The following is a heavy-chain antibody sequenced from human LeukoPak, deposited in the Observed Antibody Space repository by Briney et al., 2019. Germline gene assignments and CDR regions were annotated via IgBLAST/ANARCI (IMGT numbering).Heavy chain of an antibody. V-gene: IGHV4-59*01. CDR1: GGSMSSYF. CDR2: MYYSGNT. Sequence: SETLSLICTVSGGSMSSYFWSWIRQPAGKGLEWIGYMYYSGNTNYNPSLKSRLTTSLDTSKNQFSLKLSSVTAADTAVCYCARGKYYFDYWGQGTLVTVSS. CDR3: ARGKYYFDY. J-gene: IGHJ4*02.